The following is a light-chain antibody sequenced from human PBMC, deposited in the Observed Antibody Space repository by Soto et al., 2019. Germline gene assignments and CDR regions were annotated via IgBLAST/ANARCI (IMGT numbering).Light chain of an antibody. J-gene: IGKJ2*01. CDR2: GAS. Sequence: EIVMTQSPATLSVSPGERATLSCRASQSVRGDLAWYQHKPGQAPRLLIYGASTRATGVPARFSGSGSGTQFTLIISSLQSEDFAIYYCQQYHNRPRTFGQGTKLEI. CDR3: QQYHNRPRT. CDR1: QSVRGD. V-gene: IGKV3-15*01.